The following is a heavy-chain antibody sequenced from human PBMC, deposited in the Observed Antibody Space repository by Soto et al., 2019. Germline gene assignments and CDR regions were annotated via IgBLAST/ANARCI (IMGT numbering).Heavy chain of an antibody. CDR2: IYYAGTT. CDR1: DGSLSPNY. Sequence: SETLSLTCTVSDGSLSPNYWSWIRQPPGKGLEWIGYIYYAGTTTYNPSLQSRVSISLDTSKNEVSLKLTSVTAADTAVYFCARLGAFYQAMDSWGQGTLVTASS. V-gene: IGHV4-59*08. CDR3: ARLGAFYQAMDS. J-gene: IGHJ1*01. D-gene: IGHD2-2*01.